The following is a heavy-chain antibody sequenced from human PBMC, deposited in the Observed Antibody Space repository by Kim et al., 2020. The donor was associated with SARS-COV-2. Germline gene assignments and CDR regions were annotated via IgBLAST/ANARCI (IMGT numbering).Heavy chain of an antibody. CDR3: VRGYAGGPFDL. Sequence: GGSLRLSCAASGFTFDDYGMSWVRQTPGKGLEWVSGINRNSGSIGYADSVKGRFTISRDNAKKSLYLQMNGLRVEDTALYYCVRGYAGGPFDLWGQGSL. D-gene: IGHD3-16*01. CDR2: INRNSGSI. V-gene: IGHV3-20*04. CDR1: GFTFDDYG. J-gene: IGHJ4*02.